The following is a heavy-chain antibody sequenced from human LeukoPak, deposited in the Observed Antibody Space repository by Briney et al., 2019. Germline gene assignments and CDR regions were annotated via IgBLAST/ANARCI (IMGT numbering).Heavy chain of an antibody. Sequence: SETLSLTCTVSGASISRYFWNWIRQPPGKELEWIGYISSGGSTNYNPSLKSRVTISVDTSKNQFSLKLSSVTAADTAVYYCATHEPSLSDYWGQGTLVTVSS. D-gene: IGHD2/OR15-2a*01. V-gene: IGHV4-59*08. CDR2: ISSGGST. CDR3: ATHEPSLSDY. J-gene: IGHJ4*02. CDR1: GASISRYF.